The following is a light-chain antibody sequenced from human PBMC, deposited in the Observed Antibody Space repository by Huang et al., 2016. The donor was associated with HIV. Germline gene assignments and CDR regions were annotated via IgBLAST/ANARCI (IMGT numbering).Light chain of an antibody. V-gene: IGKV1-27*01. CDR1: QDIDAY. Sequence: DIQMTQSPSSLSASIGDRITISCRASQDIDAYLAWYQHKPGKVPNLLIYAASTLQYGVPSRFSGSGSGTNFTLTIGSLQPEDVGSYYCQKYNDVPRTFGHGTKVEIK. J-gene: IGKJ1*01. CDR3: QKYNDVPRT. CDR2: AAS.